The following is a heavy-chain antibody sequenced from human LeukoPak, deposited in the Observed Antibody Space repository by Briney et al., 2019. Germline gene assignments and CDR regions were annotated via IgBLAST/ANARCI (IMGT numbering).Heavy chain of an antibody. CDR1: GGSISSSSYY. D-gene: IGHD2-15*01. CDR2: IYYSGST. CDR3: ASPPLYGVGSDP. J-gene: IGHJ5*02. Sequence: SETLSLTCTVSGGSISSSSYYWGWIRQPPGKGLEWIGSIYYSGSTYYNPSLKSRVTISVDTSKNQFSLKLSSVTAADTAVYYCASPPLYGVGSDPWGQGTLVTVSS. V-gene: IGHV4-39*01.